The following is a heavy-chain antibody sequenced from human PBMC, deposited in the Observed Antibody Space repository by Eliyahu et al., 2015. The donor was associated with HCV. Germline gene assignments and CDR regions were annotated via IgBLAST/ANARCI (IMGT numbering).Heavy chain of an antibody. CDR2: IYYSGNT. J-gene: IGHJ4*02. CDR1: GGSXSSYY. V-gene: IGHV4-59*01. D-gene: IGHD1-26*01. Sequence: QVQLQESGPGLVKPSETLSLTCTVSGGSXSSYYWSWIRQPPGRGLEWIGYIYYSGNTNYNPSLRSRVTISVDTSKNQFSLKLSSVTAADTAVYYCARERNTGSYHYFDYWGQGTLVTVSS. CDR3: ARERNTGSYHYFDY.